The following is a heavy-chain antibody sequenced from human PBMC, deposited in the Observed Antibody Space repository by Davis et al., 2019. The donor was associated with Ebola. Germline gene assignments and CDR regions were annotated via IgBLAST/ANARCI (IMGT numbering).Heavy chain of an antibody. CDR3: ARQESQLHRYYFDS. J-gene: IGHJ4*02. V-gene: IGHV4-4*02. CDR1: GGSISSSNW. D-gene: IGHD4-23*01. CDR2: IYHSGNT. Sequence: SETLSLTCAVSGGSISSSNWWNWVRQPPGKGLEWIGEIYHSGNTNYNPSFKSRVTISVDKSKNQSSLKLSSVTAADTAVYYCARQESQLHRYYFDSWGQGTLVTVSS.